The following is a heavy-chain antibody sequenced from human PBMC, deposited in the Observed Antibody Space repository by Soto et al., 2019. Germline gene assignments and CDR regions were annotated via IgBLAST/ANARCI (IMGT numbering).Heavy chain of an antibody. CDR2: IIPIFGTA. V-gene: IGHV1-69*01. CDR3: AREATGWFDP. J-gene: IGHJ5*02. Sequence: VQLVESGGGLVKPGGSLRLSCAASGFTFSSYAISWVRQAPGQGLEWMGGIIPIFGTANYAQKFQGRVTITADESTSTAYMELSSLRSEDTAVYYCAREATGWFDPWGQGTLVTVSS. CDR1: GFTFSSYA.